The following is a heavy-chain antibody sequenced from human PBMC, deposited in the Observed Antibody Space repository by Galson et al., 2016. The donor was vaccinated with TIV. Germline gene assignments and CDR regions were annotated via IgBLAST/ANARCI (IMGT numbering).Heavy chain of an antibody. CDR3: SRGNWNYGMGGAMDV. V-gene: IGHV6-1*01. J-gene: IGHJ6*02. D-gene: IGHD1-7*01. Sequence: AISGDSVSGNTAAWNWVRQSPSRGLEWLGRTYCTSKWNTDYAVSVKGRIIIRPDTSMNQVSLQLSSVIPDDTAVYYCSRGNWNYGMGGAMDVWGRGTTVTVSS. CDR1: GDSVSGNTAA. CDR2: TYCTSKWNT.